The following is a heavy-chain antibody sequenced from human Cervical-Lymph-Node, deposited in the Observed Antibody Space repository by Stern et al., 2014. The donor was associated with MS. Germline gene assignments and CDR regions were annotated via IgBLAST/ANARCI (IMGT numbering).Heavy chain of an antibody. CDR1: GYNFTNYW. Sequence: VQLVESGAEVKKPGDSLKISCKGSGYNFTNYWIAWVRQMPGKGLEWMGIVYPGDSDTRYSPSFQGPVTISADKSITTAYLQWGSLMASDTAIYYCARQRRRGIYPFDYWGQGTLVTVSS. J-gene: IGHJ4*02. V-gene: IGHV5-51*01. D-gene: IGHD2/OR15-2a*01. CDR3: ARQRRRGIYPFDY. CDR2: VYPGDSDT.